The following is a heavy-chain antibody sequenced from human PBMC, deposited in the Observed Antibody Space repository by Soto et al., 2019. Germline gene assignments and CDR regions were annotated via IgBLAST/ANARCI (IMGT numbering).Heavy chain of an antibody. CDR3: AKARGGVDCRGTSCYGGMDV. CDR1: GFTFSTYA. V-gene: IGHV3-23*01. J-gene: IGHJ6*02. CDR2: ISGSGGST. Sequence: VGSLRLSCAASGFTFSTYAMSWVRQAPGKGLEWVSAISGSGGSTYYADPVKGRFTISRDNSKNTLYLQMNSLRDEDTALYYCAKARGGVDCRGTSCYGGMDVWGQGTTVTVSS. D-gene: IGHD2-2*01.